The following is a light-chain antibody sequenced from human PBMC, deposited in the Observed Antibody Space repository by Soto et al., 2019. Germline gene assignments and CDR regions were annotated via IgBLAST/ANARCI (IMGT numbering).Light chain of an antibody. CDR1: SSDVGGYNY. V-gene: IGLV2-14*01. CDR2: NVS. J-gene: IGLJ2*01. Sequence: QSALTQPASVSGSPGQSITISCTGTSSDVGGYNYVSWYQQHPGKAPKLMIYNVSNRPSGVSNRFSGSKSGNTASLTISGIQAEDEGHYYCSSFTSTSTVLFGGGTQLTVL. CDR3: SSFTSTSTVL.